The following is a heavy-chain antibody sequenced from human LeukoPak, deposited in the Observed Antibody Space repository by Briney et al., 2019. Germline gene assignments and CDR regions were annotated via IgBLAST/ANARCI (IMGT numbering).Heavy chain of an antibody. D-gene: IGHD5-12*01. CDR1: GFTFSSYA. Sequence: PGGSLRLSCAASGFTFSSYAMHWVRQAPGKGLVWVAVISYDGSNKYYADSVKGRFTISGDNSKNTLYLQMNSLRAEDTAVYYCATDSFLGGVATTPWSMDVWGQGTTVTVSS. CDR2: ISYDGSNK. J-gene: IGHJ6*01. CDR3: ATDSFLGGVATTPWSMDV. V-gene: IGHV3-30-3*01.